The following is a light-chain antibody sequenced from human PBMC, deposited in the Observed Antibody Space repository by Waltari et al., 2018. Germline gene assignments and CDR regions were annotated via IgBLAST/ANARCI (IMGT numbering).Light chain of an antibody. CDR2: EDT. J-gene: IGLJ3*02. Sequence: NVILTQPHSVSEFPGKTVTITCTASSGCIATHYVQWYQQRPGSGPTTVISEDTQRPSGVPARFSGSIDSSSNSASLTISGLQPEDEADYYCQSYDDFDWIFGGGTK. V-gene: IGLV6-57*02. CDR3: QSYDDFDWI. CDR1: SGCIATHY.